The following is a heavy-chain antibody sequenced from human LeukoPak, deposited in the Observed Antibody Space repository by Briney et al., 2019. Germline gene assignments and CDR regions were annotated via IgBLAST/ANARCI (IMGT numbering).Heavy chain of an antibody. V-gene: IGHV1-46*01. Sequence: ASVKVSCKASGYTFTSYYMHWVRQAPGQGLEWMGIINPSGGSTNYAQKLQGRVTMTTDTSTSTAYMELRSLRSDDTAVYYCARVSGVVRGVIITYYYYYYMDVWGKGTTVTISS. CDR3: ARVSGVVRGVIITYYYYYYMDV. D-gene: IGHD3-10*01. CDR2: INPSGGST. J-gene: IGHJ6*03. CDR1: GYTFTSYY.